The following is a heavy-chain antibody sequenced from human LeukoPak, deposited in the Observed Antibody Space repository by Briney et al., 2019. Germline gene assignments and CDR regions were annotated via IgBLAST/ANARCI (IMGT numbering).Heavy chain of an antibody. D-gene: IGHD5-18*01. CDR2: IKQDGSEK. Sequence: PEGSLRLSCAASGFTFSSYWMSWVRQAPGKGLEWVANIKQDGSEKYYVDSVKGRFTISRDNAKNSLYLQMNSLRAEDTAVYYCARDWGTWPKSNSYSIYYFDYWGQGTLVTVSS. J-gene: IGHJ4*02. CDR3: ARDWGTWPKSNSYSIYYFDY. V-gene: IGHV3-7*01. CDR1: GFTFSSYW.